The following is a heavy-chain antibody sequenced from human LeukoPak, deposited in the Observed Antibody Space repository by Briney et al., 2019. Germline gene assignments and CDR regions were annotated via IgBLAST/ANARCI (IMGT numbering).Heavy chain of an antibody. V-gene: IGHV3-11*04. CDR1: GFTFSDYY. CDR3: ARDYVWGSSESDY. J-gene: IGHJ4*02. Sequence: GGSLRLSCAASGFTFSDYYMTWIRQAPGKGLEWVSYISSSGITIYYADSVKGRFTISRDNAKKSLYLEMNSLRVEDTAIYYCARDYVWGSSESDYWGQGTLVTVSS. D-gene: IGHD7-27*01. CDR2: ISSSGITI.